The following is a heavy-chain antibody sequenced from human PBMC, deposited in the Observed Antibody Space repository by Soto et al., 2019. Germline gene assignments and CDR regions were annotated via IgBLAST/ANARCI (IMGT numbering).Heavy chain of an antibody. V-gene: IGHV3-74*01. CDR2: IKSDGSGT. D-gene: IGHD3-16*01. CDR1: GFTFSSYW. J-gene: IGHJ4*02. CDR3: VRGDGDQYDGKGYLGRH. Sequence: EVQLVESGGGLVQPGGSLTLSCAASGFTFSSYWMHWVRQAPGKGLVWVSRIKSDGSGTFYADSVKGRLTISRDNARNTLYLQMTSLRAEDTAVYFGVRGDGDQYDGKGYLGRHWGQGTLVTVSS.